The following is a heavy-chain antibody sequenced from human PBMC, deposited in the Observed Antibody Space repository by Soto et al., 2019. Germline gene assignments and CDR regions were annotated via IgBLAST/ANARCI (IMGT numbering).Heavy chain of an antibody. CDR2: IYYSGST. D-gene: IGHD4-4*01. CDR1: GGSISSGDYY. Sequence: SETLSLTCTVSGGSISSGDYYWSWIRQPPGKGLEWIGYIYYSGSTNYNPSLKSRVTISVDTSKNQFSLKLSSVTAADTAVYYCARYSSTKTRFDPWGQGTLVTLSS. V-gene: IGHV4-61*08. J-gene: IGHJ5*02. CDR3: ARYSSTKTRFDP.